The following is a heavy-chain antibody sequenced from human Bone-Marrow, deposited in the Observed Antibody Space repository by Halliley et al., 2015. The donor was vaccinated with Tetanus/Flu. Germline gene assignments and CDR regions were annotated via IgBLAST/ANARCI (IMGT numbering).Heavy chain of an antibody. D-gene: IGHD4-17*01. CDR3: ARDSGMTTVVTFNYFDP. Sequence: IINPSGGSTKYSQKLQGRVTMTTDTSTSTVYMHLSSLRSDDTAMYYCARDSGMTTVVTFNYFDPWGQGTLVTVSS. J-gene: IGHJ5*02. V-gene: IGHV1-46*01. CDR2: INPSGGST.